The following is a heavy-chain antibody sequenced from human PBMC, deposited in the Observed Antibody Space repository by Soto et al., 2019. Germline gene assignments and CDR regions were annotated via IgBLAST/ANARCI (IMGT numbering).Heavy chain of an antibody. V-gene: IGHV3-33*01. D-gene: IGHD5-12*01. Sequence: VGSLRLSCVASGFTFSTYGMHWVRQAPGKGLEWVAIIWYDGSNKYYADSVKGRFTISRDNSKNTLYLQMNSLRAEDTAVYYCARDGYNLPFDYWGQGTLVTVSS. CDR2: IWYDGSNK. J-gene: IGHJ4*02. CDR1: GFTFSTYG. CDR3: ARDGYNLPFDY.